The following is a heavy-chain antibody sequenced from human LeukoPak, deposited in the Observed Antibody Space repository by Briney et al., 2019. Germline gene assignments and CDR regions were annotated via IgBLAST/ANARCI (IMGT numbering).Heavy chain of an antibody. Sequence: GGSLRLSCKGSGYSFTSYWIGWVRQMPGKGLEWMGIIYPGDSDTRYSPSFQGQVTISADKSISTAYLQWSSLKASDTAMYYCARSLYGVNTWFDYWGQGTLVTVSS. J-gene: IGHJ4*02. CDR2: IYPGDSDT. D-gene: IGHD4/OR15-4a*01. CDR1: GYSFTSYW. V-gene: IGHV5-51*01. CDR3: ARSLYGVNTWFDY.